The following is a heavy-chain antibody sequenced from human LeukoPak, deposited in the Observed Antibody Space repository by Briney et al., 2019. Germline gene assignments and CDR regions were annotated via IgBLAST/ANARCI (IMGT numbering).Heavy chain of an antibody. V-gene: IGHV3-9*01. CDR2: ISWNSGSI. Sequence: GGSLRLSCAASGFTFDDYAMHWVRQAPGKGLEWVSGISWNSGSIGYADSVKGRFTISRDNAKYSLYLQMNSLRAEDTALYYCAKDLPGIAVAGSSYGMDVWGQGTTVTVSS. J-gene: IGHJ6*02. CDR1: GFTFDDYA. CDR3: AKDLPGIAVAGSSYGMDV. D-gene: IGHD6-19*01.